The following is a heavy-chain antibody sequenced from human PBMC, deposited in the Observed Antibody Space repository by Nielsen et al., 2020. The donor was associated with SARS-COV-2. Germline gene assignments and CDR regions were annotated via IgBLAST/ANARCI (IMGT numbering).Heavy chain of an antibody. J-gene: IGHJ6*02. CDR2: IHWDDDK. CDR3: ARTSPIYYYGMDV. V-gene: IGHV2-70*01. Sequence: TWIRQPPGKALEWLALIHWDDDKYYSTSLKTRLTISKDTSKNQVVLTMTNMDPADTATYYCARTSPIYYYGMDVWGQGTTVTVSS.